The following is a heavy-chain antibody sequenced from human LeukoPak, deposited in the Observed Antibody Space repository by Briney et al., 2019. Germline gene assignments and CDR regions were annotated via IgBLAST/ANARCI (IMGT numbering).Heavy chain of an antibody. V-gene: IGHV4-39*01. CDR2: ILYSGST. Sequence: SETLSLTCTVSGGSISSSSYYWGWIRQPPGKGLEWIGSILYSGSTYYNPSLKSRVTISVDTSKNQFSLMLTSVTAADTAVYYCARLHNIWFGELLWDYWGQGTLVTVSS. CDR1: GGSISSSSYY. CDR3: ARLHNIWFGELLWDY. J-gene: IGHJ4*02. D-gene: IGHD3-10*01.